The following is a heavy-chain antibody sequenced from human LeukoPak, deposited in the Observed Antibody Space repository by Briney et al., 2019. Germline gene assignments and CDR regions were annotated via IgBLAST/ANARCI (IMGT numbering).Heavy chain of an antibody. V-gene: IGHV4-59*11. CDR3: AREGKGSGSFDS. J-gene: IGHJ4*02. CDR1: GGSISGHY. CDR2: IYYSGST. D-gene: IGHD3-10*01. Sequence: TSETLSLTCTVSGGSISGHYFSWIRQPPGKGLEWIGYIYYSGSTNYNPSLKSRVTMSVDTSNNQFSLNLSSVTAADTAVYFCAREGKGSGSFDSWGQGTLATVSS.